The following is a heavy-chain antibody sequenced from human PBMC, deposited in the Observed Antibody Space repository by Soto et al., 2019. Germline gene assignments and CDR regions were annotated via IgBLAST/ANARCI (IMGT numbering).Heavy chain of an antibody. V-gene: IGHV3-73*01. J-gene: IGHJ6*02. D-gene: IGHD7-27*01. Sequence: VGSLRLSCAASGFTFSGSAMHWVRQASGKGLEWVGRIRSKGNSYATAYAASVKGRFTISRDDSKKMAYLQMSSLKTEDTAVYYCTKVPNWDTSLGYYYGMDVWGQGTTVTVSS. CDR1: GFTFSGSA. CDR2: IRSKGNSYAT. CDR3: TKVPNWDTSLGYYYGMDV.